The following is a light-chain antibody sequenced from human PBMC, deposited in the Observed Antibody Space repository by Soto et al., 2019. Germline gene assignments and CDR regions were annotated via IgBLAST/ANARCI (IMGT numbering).Light chain of an antibody. CDR3: QQYGSSPIT. Sequence: EIVLTQSPGTLSLYPGERATLSCRASQSVISNYLAWYQQKPGLAPRLLIYDTSNGATGIPARFSGSGSGTDFTLTISSLEPGDFAVYYCQQYGSSPITFGQGTRLEI. CDR2: DTS. CDR1: QSVISNY. V-gene: IGKV3-20*01. J-gene: IGKJ5*01.